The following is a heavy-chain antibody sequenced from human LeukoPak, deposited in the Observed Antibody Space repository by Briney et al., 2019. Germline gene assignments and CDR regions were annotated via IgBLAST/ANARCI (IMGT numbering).Heavy chain of an antibody. Sequence: GGSLRLSCAASGFTFSDFYMYWIRQAPGKGLEWVSYIGRYSNNIYYGDSVKGRFTVSRDNAKNSLYLQMTSLRAEDTAVYYCARVGGYYGSGSWTSNWFDSWGQGTLVIVSS. CDR1: GFTFSDFY. D-gene: IGHD3-10*01. CDR2: IGRYSNNI. J-gene: IGHJ5*01. CDR3: ARVGGYYGSGSWTSNWFDS. V-gene: IGHV3-11*01.